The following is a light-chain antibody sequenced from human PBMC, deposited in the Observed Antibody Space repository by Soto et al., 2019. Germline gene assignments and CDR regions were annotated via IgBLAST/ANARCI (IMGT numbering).Light chain of an antibody. CDR2: DAS. Sequence: DIQMTQSPPTLSASVGDRVTITCRASQRISGWLAWYQQKPGKAPKLLTSDASTLESGVPSRFSGSGSGTEFTLSISSLQPDDLATYYCQQYSGYSGTFGQGTKVDIK. J-gene: IGKJ1*01. CDR3: QQYSGYSGT. CDR1: QRISGW. V-gene: IGKV1-5*01.